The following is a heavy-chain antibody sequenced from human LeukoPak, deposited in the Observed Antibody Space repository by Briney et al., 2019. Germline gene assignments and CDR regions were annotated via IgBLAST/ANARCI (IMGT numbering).Heavy chain of an antibody. V-gene: IGHV4-34*01. D-gene: IGHD3-22*01. CDR3: ARARRVTPYYYDSSGYYCLFAS. Sequence: SETLSLTCAVYGGSFSGYYRSWIRQPPGKGLEWIGEINHSGSTNYNPSLKSRVTISVDTSKNQFSLKLSFVTAADTAVYYCARARRVTPYYYDSSGYYCLFASWGQGTLVTVSS. J-gene: IGHJ5*02. CDR2: INHSGST. CDR1: GGSFSGYY.